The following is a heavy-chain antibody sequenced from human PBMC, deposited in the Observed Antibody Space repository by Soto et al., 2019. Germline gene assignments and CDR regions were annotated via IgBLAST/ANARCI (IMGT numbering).Heavy chain of an antibody. Sequence: QVQLVESGGGVVQPGRSLRLSCAASGFTFSSYGRQWVRQAPGKGLEWVAVIWYDGSNKYYADSVKGRFTISRDNSKNTLYLQMNSLRAEDTAVYYCARDDDSSGYYKPGNYWGQGTLVTVSS. CDR1: GFTFSSYG. J-gene: IGHJ4*02. CDR2: IWYDGSNK. D-gene: IGHD3-22*01. CDR3: ARDDDSSGYYKPGNY. V-gene: IGHV3-33*01.